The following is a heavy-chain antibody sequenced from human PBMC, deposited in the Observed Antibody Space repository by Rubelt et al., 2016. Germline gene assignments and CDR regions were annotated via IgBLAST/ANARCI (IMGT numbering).Heavy chain of an antibody. V-gene: IGHV3-11*04. CDR2: ISSSGSTI. Sequence: PGGSLRLSCAASGFTFSDYYMSWIRQAQGKGLEWVSYISSSGSTIYYADSVKGRFTISRDNAKNSLYLQMKSLRDEETAVYYCARGGAAASFDYWGQGTQVTVSS. D-gene: IGHD6-13*01. J-gene: IGHJ4*02. CDR1: GFTFSDYY. CDR3: ARGGAAASFDY.